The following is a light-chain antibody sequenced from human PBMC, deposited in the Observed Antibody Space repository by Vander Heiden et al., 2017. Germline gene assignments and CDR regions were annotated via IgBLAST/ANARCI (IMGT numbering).Light chain of an antibody. Sequence: SYELPQPPSVSVSPGQTARITCSGHALPKQYAYWYQQKPGQAPLLVIYKDSERPSGIPEPFSGSSSGTTVTLTSSGVQAEDEADYCCQSADSSGTYVVFGGGTKLTVL. CDR1: ALPKQY. J-gene: IGLJ2*01. CDR3: QSADSSGTYVV. V-gene: IGLV3-25*03. CDR2: KDS.